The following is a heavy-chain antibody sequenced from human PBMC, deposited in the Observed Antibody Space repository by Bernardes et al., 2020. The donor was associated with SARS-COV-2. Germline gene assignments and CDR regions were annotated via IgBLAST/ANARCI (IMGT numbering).Heavy chain of an antibody. CDR1: SGSISGYY. D-gene: IGHD3-22*01. CDR2: IYTSGST. J-gene: IGHJ5*02. CDR3: AREPVYDSPEHNWFDP. V-gene: IGHV4-4*07. Sequence: SETLSLTCTVSSGSISGYYWTWIRQPAGKGLEWIGRIYTSGSTDYNPSLKSRVTMSVDTSKNQFSLKVSSVTAADTAVYYCAREPVYDSPEHNWFDPWGQGTLVTVSS.